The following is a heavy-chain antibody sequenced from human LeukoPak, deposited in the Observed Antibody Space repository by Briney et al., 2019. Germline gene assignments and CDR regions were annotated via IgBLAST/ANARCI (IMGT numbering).Heavy chain of an antibody. CDR3: AKDRETTASGTFDH. Sequence: GGSLRLSCAASGFSFSSYGMHWARQAPGKGLEWVAVISDDGKNRNYADSVKGRFTISRDNSRNTVHLQMNSLRGGDTAEYYCAKDRETTASGTFDHWGQGTLVTVSS. CDR2: ISDDGKNR. J-gene: IGHJ4*02. D-gene: IGHD6-13*01. CDR1: GFSFSSYG. V-gene: IGHV3-30*18.